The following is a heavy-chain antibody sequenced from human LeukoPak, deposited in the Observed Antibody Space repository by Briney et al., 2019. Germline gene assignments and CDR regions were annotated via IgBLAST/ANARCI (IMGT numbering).Heavy chain of an antibody. CDR2: IKSKTDGGTT. D-gene: IGHD3-22*01. J-gene: IGHJ4*02. CDR1: GFTFSNAW. Sequence: GGSLRPSCAASGFTFSNAWMNWVRQAPGKGLEWVGRIKSKTDGGTTDYAAPVKGRFAISRDDSKNTLYLQMNSLKTEDTAVYYCSTTYYYDSSEGYWGQGTLVTVSS. V-gene: IGHV3-15*07. CDR3: STTYYYDSSEGY.